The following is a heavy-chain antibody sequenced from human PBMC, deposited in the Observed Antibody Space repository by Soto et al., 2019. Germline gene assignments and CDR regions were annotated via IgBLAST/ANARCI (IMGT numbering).Heavy chain of an antibody. Sequence: SVKVSCKASGFTFTSSAGQWVRQARGQRLEWIGWIVVGSGKTNYAQKFQERVTITRDMSTSTAYMELSSLRSEDTAVYYCAAGWGQLAIHGAFDICGQGTMVTVSS. CDR2: IVVGSGKT. CDR1: GFTFTSSA. CDR3: AAGWGQLAIHGAFDI. J-gene: IGHJ3*02. D-gene: IGHD6-6*01. V-gene: IGHV1-58*01.